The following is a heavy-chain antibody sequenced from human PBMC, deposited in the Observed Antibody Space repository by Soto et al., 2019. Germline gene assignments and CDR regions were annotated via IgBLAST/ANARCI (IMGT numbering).Heavy chain of an antibody. D-gene: IGHD4-17*01. V-gene: IGHV1-46*01. CDR1: GYTFTSYY. Sequence: QVQLVQSGAEVRRPGASVKVSCKASGYTFTSYYMHWVRQAPGQGLEWMGIINPTGGDTSYAQKFQGRVTMTRDTSTRTVYMELSSLRSEDTAIYYCAKDASGGLRSYFDCWGQGTLVTVSS. J-gene: IGHJ4*02. CDR3: AKDASGGLRSYFDC. CDR2: INPTGGDT.